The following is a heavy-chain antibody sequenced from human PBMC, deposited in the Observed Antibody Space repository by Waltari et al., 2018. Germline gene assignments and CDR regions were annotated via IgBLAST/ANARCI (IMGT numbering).Heavy chain of an antibody. CDR3: ASTVPAGGASFDY. CDR1: GASISRNHPF. CDR2: VYYTGNT. Sequence: HLQLQESGPGLVKPSETLSPTCSPSGASISRNHPFWGWIRQPPGKGLEWITTVYYTGNTYYNPSLQSRLTISVDTSKTQFSLKLNSVTAADTAVYYCASTVPAGGASFDYWGQGILVTVSS. D-gene: IGHD1-26*01. J-gene: IGHJ4*02. V-gene: IGHV4-39*07.